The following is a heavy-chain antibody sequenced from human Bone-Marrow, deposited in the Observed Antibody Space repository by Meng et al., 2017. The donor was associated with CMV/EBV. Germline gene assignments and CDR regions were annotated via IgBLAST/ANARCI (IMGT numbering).Heavy chain of an antibody. V-gene: IGHV1-8*01. CDR3: ARNIGFGELFYDAFDI. CDR2: MNPNSGNT. CDR1: GYTFTSYD. J-gene: IGHJ3*02. Sequence: ASVKVSCNASGYTFTSYDINWVRQATGQGLEWMGWMNPNSGNTGYAQKFQGRVTMTRNTSISTAYMELSSLRSEDTAVYYCARNIGFGELFYDAFDIWGQGTMVNVSS. D-gene: IGHD3-10*01.